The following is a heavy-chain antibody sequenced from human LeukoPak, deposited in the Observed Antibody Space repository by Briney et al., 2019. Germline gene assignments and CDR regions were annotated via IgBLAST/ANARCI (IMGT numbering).Heavy chain of an antibody. CDR1: GDSISNYY. Sequence: SEILSLTCTVSGDSISNYYWTWIRQPPGKEMEWIGYIYYSGSSNYNPSLKSRVTMSVDTSKNQFSLKLTSVTAADTAVYYCARRLRQNLFDPWGQGTLVTVSS. J-gene: IGHJ5*02. CDR3: ARRLRQNLFDP. V-gene: IGHV4-59*08. D-gene: IGHD4-17*01. CDR2: IYYSGSS.